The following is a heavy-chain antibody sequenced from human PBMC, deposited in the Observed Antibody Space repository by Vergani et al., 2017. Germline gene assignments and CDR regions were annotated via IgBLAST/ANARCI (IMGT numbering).Heavy chain of an antibody. J-gene: IGHJ4*02. Sequence: QVQLVESGGGVVQRGGSLRLSCATSGFTLSNYDMQWIRQGPGKGLEFVAFIQFDGSNQYDADSVKGRFTLSRYFSKNTLYLQMNSLRTDDTATYDCAKHFRGWGIDYWGQGTQVIVSS. CDR2: IQFDGSNQ. CDR1: GFTLSNYD. D-gene: IGHD3-16*01. CDR3: AKHFRGWGIDY. V-gene: IGHV3-30*02.